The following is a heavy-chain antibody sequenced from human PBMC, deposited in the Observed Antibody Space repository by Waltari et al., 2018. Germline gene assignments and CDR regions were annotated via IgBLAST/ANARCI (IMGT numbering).Heavy chain of an antibody. V-gene: IGHV3-74*01. CDR1: GFALRSYS. CDR2: INPDGTNA. CDR3: AIAED. J-gene: IGHJ4*02. Sequence: EVQLVESGGGLVQPGGALRTPCAAPGFALRSYSMHWVRQARGKGLMWVGRINPDGTNATYADSVRGRFTISRDNARDTLYLRMSSLRREDTAVYYCAIAEDWGQGTLVTVSS.